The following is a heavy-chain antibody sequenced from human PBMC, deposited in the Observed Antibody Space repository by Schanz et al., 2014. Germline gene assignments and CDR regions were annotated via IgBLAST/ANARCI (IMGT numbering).Heavy chain of an antibody. V-gene: IGHV4-39*02. CDR2: IQHTGTT. J-gene: IGHJ4*02. D-gene: IGHD3-10*02. Sequence: QLQLHASGPGLVRPSDTLSLTCSGSGGSINRNNYHWGWIRQSPGRGLEWLGTIQHTGTTSYNPSLTGRAPISVALSKTVFSLILTSVTAADTAVYFCGMLPGARDYWGQGIVVTVSS. CDR3: GMLPGARDY. CDR1: GGSINRNNYH.